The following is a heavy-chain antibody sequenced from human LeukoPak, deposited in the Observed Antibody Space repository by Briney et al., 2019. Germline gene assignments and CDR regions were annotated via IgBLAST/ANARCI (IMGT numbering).Heavy chain of an antibody. D-gene: IGHD2-2*01. J-gene: IGHJ4*02. CDR3: ARDYWRSIEY. CDR1: GFTFSNYW. Sequence: HPGGSLRLSCAASGFTFSNYWMSWVRQAPRKGLEWVAIINEDGSTKYYVDSLKGRLVISRDNAKNSLYLQMSGLRADDTAVYYCARDYWRSIEYWGQGALVTVSS. CDR2: INEDGSTK. V-gene: IGHV3-7*03.